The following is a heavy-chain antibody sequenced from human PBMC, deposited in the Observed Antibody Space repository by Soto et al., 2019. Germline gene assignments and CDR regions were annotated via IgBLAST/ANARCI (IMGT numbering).Heavy chain of an antibody. Sequence: EVQLVESGGGLVQPGGSLRLSCAASGFTFRSSWMHWVRQAPGKGLVWVSRINIDGSSTSYADSVKGRFTISRDNAKNTLYLQMNSLRVEDTAVYYCARGSTVALDFWGQGILVTVSS. CDR3: ARGSTVALDF. CDR2: INIDGSST. D-gene: IGHD1-1*01. CDR1: GFTFRSSW. J-gene: IGHJ4*02. V-gene: IGHV3-74*01.